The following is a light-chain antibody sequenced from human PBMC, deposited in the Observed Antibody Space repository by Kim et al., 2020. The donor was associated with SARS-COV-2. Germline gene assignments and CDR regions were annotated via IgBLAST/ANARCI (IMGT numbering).Light chain of an antibody. CDR1: SGHSSYA. J-gene: IGLJ3*02. CDR3: QTWDSGIQV. CDR2: VNSDDSH. V-gene: IGLV4-69*01. Sequence: ASVKLTCTLGSGHSSYAIICHQQEPEKGPRYLMKVNSDDSHKKGDGIPDRFSGSSFGAERYLTISSLQSEDEADYYCQTWDSGIQVFGGGTQLTVL.